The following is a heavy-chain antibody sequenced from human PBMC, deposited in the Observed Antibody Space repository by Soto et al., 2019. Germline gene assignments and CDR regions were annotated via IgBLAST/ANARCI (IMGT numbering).Heavy chain of an antibody. CDR1: GGSISSGGYY. J-gene: IGHJ5*02. Sequence: SETLSLTCTVSGGSISSGGYYWSWIRQHPGKGLEWIGYIYYSGSTYYNPSLKSRVTISVDTSKNQFSLKPSSVTAADTAVYYCARDQNNNWFDPWGQGTLVTVSS. CDR3: ARDQNNNWFDP. V-gene: IGHV4-31*03. CDR2: IYYSGST.